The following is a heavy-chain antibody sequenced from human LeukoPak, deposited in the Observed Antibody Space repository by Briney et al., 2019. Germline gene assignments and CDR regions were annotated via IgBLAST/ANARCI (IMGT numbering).Heavy chain of an antibody. V-gene: IGHV3-21*01. CDR3: ARDVGYQVTDY. D-gene: IGHD1-26*01. Sequence: ETLSLTCTVSGGSISSSSYYWGWIRQPPGKGLEWVSSISSSSSYIYYADSVKGRFTISRDNAKNSLYLQMNSLRAEDSAVYYCARDVGYQVTDYWGQGTLVTVSS. CDR1: GGSISSSS. J-gene: IGHJ4*02. CDR2: ISSSSSYI.